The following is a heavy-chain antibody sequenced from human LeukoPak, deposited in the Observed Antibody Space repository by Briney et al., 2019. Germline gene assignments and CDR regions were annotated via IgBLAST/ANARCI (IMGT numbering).Heavy chain of an antibody. D-gene: IGHD3-22*01. Sequence: ASVKVSCKASGYTFTSYCIHWVRQAPGQGLEWMGIINPSGGSTIYAQKLQGRVTMTTDTSTSTAYMELRSLRSDDTAVYYCARESITMIVVVREDDAFDIWGQGTMVTVSS. CDR2: INPSGGST. CDR1: GYTFTSYC. V-gene: IGHV1-46*01. J-gene: IGHJ3*02. CDR3: ARESITMIVVVREDDAFDI.